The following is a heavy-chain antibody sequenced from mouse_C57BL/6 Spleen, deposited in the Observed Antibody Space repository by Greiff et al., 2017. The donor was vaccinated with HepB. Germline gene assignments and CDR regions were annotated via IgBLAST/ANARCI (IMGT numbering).Heavy chain of an antibody. CDR3: AREVITTVVASYYFDY. Sequence: QVQLQQPGAELVKPGASVKMSCKASGYTFTSYWITWVKQSPGQGLEWIGDIYPGSGSTNYNEKFKSKATLTVDTSSSTAYMQLSSLTSEDSAVYYCAREVITTVVASYYFDYWGQGTTLTVSS. CDR2: IYPGSGST. J-gene: IGHJ2*01. CDR1: GYTFTSYW. V-gene: IGHV1-55*01. D-gene: IGHD1-1*01.